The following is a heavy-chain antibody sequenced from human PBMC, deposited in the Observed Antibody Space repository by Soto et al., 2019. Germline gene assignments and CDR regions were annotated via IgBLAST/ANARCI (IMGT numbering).Heavy chain of an antibody. D-gene: IGHD3-10*01. J-gene: IGHJ5*02. Sequence: SETLSLTCNVSGVSLSTYYWSWIRQTPGKGLEWIGYLHYSANTNFNPSLKSRLAASVDTSKNQFSLRLKSVTAADTAIYYCASKTGFGDLNHWGPGTLVTVSS. V-gene: IGHV4-59*12. CDR3: ASKTGFGDLNH. CDR1: GVSLSTYY. CDR2: LHYSANT.